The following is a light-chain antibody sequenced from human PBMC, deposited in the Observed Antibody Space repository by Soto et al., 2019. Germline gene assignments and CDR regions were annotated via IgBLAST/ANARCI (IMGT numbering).Light chain of an antibody. V-gene: IGLV2-14*01. J-gene: IGLJ1*01. CDR3: SSHSNITPYV. CDR1: SRDVGAYNY. CDR2: DVT. Sequence: QPVLTQPASGSGFPGQSITISCTGTSRDVGAYNYVSWYQQHPGKAPKLMVYDVTNRPSGVSDRFSGSKSGNTASLTISGLQAEDEADYFCSSHSNITPYVFGPGTKVTVL.